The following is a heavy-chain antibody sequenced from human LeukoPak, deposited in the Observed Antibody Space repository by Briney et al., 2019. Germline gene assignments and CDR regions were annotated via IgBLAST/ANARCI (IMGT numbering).Heavy chain of an antibody. CDR3: ARGYCSSTSCEDY. V-gene: IGHV5-51*01. CDR1: GYSFISYW. D-gene: IGHD2-2*01. CDR2: IYPGDSDT. J-gene: IGHJ4*02. Sequence: GESLKISCKGSGYSFISYWIGWVLQMPGKGLEWMGIIYPGDSDTRYSSSFQGQVTISADKSISTAYLQWSSLKASDTAMYYCARGYCSSTSCEDYWGQGTLVTVSS.